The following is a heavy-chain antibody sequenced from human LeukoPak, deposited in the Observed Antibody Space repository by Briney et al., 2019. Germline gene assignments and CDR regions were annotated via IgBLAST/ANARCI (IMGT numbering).Heavy chain of an antibody. CDR1: GGSISSYY. CDR2: IYYSGST. D-gene: IGHD4-17*01. Sequence: SETLSLTCTVSGGSISSYYWSWIRQPPGKGLEWIGYIYYSGSTNYNPSLKSRVTISVDTSKNQFPLKLSSVTAADTAVYYCARDRDGDYLFDYWGQGTLVTVSS. V-gene: IGHV4-59*01. CDR3: ARDRDGDYLFDY. J-gene: IGHJ4*02.